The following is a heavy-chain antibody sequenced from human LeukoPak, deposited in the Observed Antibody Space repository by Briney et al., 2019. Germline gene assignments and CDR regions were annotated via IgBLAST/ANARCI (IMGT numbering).Heavy chain of an antibody. J-gene: IGHJ4*02. CDR1: GFTFSSYG. Sequence: GGSLRLSCAASGFTFSSYGMHWVRQAPGKGLEWVAFIRYDGSNKYYADSVKGRFTISRDNSKNTLYLQMNSLRAEDTAVYYCAKDRYYYDANYFDYWGQGTLVTVSS. D-gene: IGHD3-22*01. CDR2: IRYDGSNK. CDR3: AKDRYYYDANYFDY. V-gene: IGHV3-30*02.